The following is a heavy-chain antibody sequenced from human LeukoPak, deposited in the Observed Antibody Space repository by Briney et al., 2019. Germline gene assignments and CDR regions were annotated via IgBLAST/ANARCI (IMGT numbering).Heavy chain of an antibody. Sequence: ASVKVSCKASGYTFTSYGISWVRQAPGQGLEWMGWISAYNGNTNYAQKLQGRVTITRNTSISTAYMELSSLRSEDTAVYYCARGLVYSSGWPYWGKGTLVTVSS. CDR1: GYTFTSYG. V-gene: IGHV1-18*01. D-gene: IGHD6-19*01. J-gene: IGHJ4*02. CDR2: ISAYNGNT. CDR3: ARGLVYSSGWPY.